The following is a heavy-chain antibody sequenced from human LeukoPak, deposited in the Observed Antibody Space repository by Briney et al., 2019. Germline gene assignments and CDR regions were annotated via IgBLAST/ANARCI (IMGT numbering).Heavy chain of an antibody. CDR3: ARVTTGQYFALDFDY. D-gene: IGHD3-9*01. CDR2: IKSDGSST. Sequence: GGSLRLSCAASGFTFSSYWMHWVRQVPGKGLVWVSGIKSDGSSTSYADSVKGRFTVSRDNAKNSLYLQMNSLRAEDTAVYYCARVTTGQYFALDFDYWGQGTLVTVSS. J-gene: IGHJ4*02. V-gene: IGHV3-74*01. CDR1: GFTFSSYW.